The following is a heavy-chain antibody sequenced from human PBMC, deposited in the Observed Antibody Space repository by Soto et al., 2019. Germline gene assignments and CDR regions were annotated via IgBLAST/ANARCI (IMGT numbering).Heavy chain of an antibody. CDR2: ISYDGSNK. Sequence: GGSLRLSCAASGFTFSSYGMHWVRQAPGKGLEWVAVISYDGSNKYYADYVKGRFTISRDNSKNTLYLQMNSLRAEDTAVYYCAKDHSGYSGYDYGPLDYWGQGT. J-gene: IGHJ4*02. D-gene: IGHD5-12*01. CDR3: AKDHSGYSGYDYGPLDY. V-gene: IGHV3-30*18. CDR1: GFTFSSYG.